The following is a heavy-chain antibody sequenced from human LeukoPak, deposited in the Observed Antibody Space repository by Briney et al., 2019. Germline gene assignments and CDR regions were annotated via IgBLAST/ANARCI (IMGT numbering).Heavy chain of an antibody. V-gene: IGHV4-59*08. D-gene: IGHD6-6*01. CDR3: ARRRSGTSSEFDP. J-gene: IGHJ5*02. CDR2: IYYSGST. CDR1: GGSISSYY. Sequence: SENLSLTCTVSGGSISSYYWSWIRHPPGKGLEWIGYIYYSGSTNYNPSLKSRVTISVDTSKNQFSLKLSSVTAADTAVYYCARRRSGTSSEFDPWGEGTLVTV.